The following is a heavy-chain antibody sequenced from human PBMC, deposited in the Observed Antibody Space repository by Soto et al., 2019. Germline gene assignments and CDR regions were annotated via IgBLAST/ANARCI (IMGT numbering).Heavy chain of an antibody. D-gene: IGHD3-10*01. CDR3: ASDLSGRADV. Sequence: GGSLRLSCAASGFTFSSYWMHWVRQAPGKGLVWVSRMNEDGGTTDYADSVKGRFTISRDNAKNTLYLQMDSLRVEDTAVYYCASDLSGRADVWGQGTTVTVSS. CDR2: MNEDGGTT. CDR1: GFTFSSYW. J-gene: IGHJ6*02. V-gene: IGHV3-74*01.